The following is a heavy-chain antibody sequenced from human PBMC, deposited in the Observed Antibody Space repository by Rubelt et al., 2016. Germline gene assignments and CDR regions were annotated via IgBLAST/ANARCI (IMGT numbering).Heavy chain of an antibody. Sequence: QLQLQESGPGLVKPSETLSLTCTVSGGSMSDHSWSWMRQAPGKGLQWIGNQEFGRTNYNPSFDSRVTISVDRSKNEFSLGVRSVTAADTAVYYCARRIQGPPNLFDVWGRGTKVTVSS. D-gene: IGHD2-21*01. CDR1: GGSMSDHS. J-gene: IGHJ3*01. CDR2: QEFGRT. CDR3: ARRIQGPPNLFDV. V-gene: IGHV4-59*08.